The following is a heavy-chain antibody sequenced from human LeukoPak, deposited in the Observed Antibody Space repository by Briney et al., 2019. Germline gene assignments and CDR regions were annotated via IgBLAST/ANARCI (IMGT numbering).Heavy chain of an antibody. CDR2: IYPGDSDT. V-gene: IGHV5-51*01. Sequence: KYGESLKISCKGSGYSFTSYWIGWVRQMPGKGLEWMGIIYPGDSDTRYSPSFQGQVTISADKSISTAYLQWSSLKASDTAMYYCARHFVSGDYDYYYGMDVWGQGTTVTVSS. D-gene: IGHD4-17*01. J-gene: IGHJ6*02. CDR1: GYSFTSYW. CDR3: ARHFVSGDYDYYYGMDV.